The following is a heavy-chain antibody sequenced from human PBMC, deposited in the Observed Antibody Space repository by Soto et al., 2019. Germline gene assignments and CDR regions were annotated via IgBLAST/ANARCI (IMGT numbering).Heavy chain of an antibody. V-gene: IGHV1-24*01. D-gene: IGHD6-25*01. CDR3: ATDRRSQRLPRALDI. CDR2: FDPEDGET. CDR1: GYTLTELS. J-gene: IGHJ3*02. Sequence: ASVRVSCKVSGYTLTELSMHWVRQAPGIGLEWMGGFDPEDGETIYAQKFQGRVTMTEDTSTDTAYMELSSLRSEDTAVYYCATDRRSQRLPRALDIWAQGTIVTVSS.